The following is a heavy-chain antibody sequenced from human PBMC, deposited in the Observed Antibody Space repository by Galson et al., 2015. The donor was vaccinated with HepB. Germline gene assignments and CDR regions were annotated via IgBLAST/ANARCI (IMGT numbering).Heavy chain of an antibody. Sequence: SLRLSCAASGFTFDDYGMSWVRQAPGKGLEWVSGINWNGGSTGYADSVKGRFTISRDNAKNSLYLQMNSLRAEDTALYYCARAGPVLLWFGELQLDYYYYGMDVWGQGTTVTVSS. J-gene: IGHJ6*02. V-gene: IGHV3-20*04. CDR2: INWNGGST. D-gene: IGHD3-10*01. CDR3: ARAGPVLLWFGELQLDYYYYGMDV. CDR1: GFTFDDYG.